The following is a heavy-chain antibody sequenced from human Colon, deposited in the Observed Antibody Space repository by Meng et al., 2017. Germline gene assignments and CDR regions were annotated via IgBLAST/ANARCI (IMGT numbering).Heavy chain of an antibody. CDR2: IIPGVGTT. CDR3: ARDRRNYYLDL. D-gene: IGHD6-6*01. J-gene: IGHJ4*02. V-gene: IGHV1-69*05. CDR1: GGSFDNYA. Sequence: QVQLMQSGAEVKTPGSSVRVSCKASGGSFDNYAISWVRQAPGQGLEKVGGIIPGVGTTNYAQRFQGRVTITTDRSAGTVFMQLNSLRFEDTAVYYCARDRRNYYLDLWGQGTLATFPS.